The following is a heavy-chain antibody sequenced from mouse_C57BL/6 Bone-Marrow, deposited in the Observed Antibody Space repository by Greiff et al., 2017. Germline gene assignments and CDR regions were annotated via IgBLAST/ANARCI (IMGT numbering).Heavy chain of an antibody. CDR2: INPSTGGT. D-gene: IGHD2-5*01. CDR3: ARHYSNYCLRPNYAMDY. V-gene: IGHV1-42*01. J-gene: IGHJ4*01. Sequence: EVQLQQSGPELVKPGASVKISCKASGYSFTGYYMNWVKQSPEKSLEWIGEINPSTGGTTYNQKFKAKATLTVDKSSSTAYMQLKSLTSEDSAVYYCARHYSNYCLRPNYAMDYGGQGTSVTVSS. CDR1: GYSFTGYY.